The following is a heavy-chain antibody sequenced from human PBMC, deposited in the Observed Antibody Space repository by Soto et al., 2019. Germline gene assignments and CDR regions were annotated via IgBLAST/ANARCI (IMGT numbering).Heavy chain of an antibody. Sequence: QVQLVESGGGVVQPGRSLRLSCAASGFTFSSYGMHWVRQAPGKGLEWVAIISYDGSNTYYADSVKGRFTISRDNSKNARYLQMNSLRAEDASVDYCAREGGLSGRYYISRSYDFDYWGHGTLVTVSS. V-gene: IGHV3-30*03. CDR1: GFTFSSYG. D-gene: IGHD1-26*01. CDR2: ISYDGSNT. J-gene: IGHJ4*01. CDR3: AREGGLSGRYYISRSYDFDY.